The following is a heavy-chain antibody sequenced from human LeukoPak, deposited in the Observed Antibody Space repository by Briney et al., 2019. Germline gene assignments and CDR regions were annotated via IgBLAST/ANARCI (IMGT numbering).Heavy chain of an antibody. Sequence: SETLSLTCALYGGSFSRYYWSWIRQPPAKGLEWIGESNHSGSTNYNPSLKSRVTISVDTSKNQFSLKLSSVTAADTAVYYCARHLPRIAVAGGDYWGQGTLVTVSS. V-gene: IGHV4-34*01. CDR1: GGSFSRYY. CDR2: SNHSGST. J-gene: IGHJ4*02. CDR3: ARHLPRIAVAGGDY. D-gene: IGHD6-19*01.